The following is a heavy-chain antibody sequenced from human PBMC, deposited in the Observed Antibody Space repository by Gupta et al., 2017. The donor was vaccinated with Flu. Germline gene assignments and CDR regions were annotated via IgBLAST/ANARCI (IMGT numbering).Heavy chain of an antibody. CDR1: GFSISTTGLA. Sequence: QVTLKESGPTLVRPTQTLTLTCTFSGFSISTTGLAVGWIRQAPGEALEWLAVIYSDDHRRYSPYLRNRLTITKDTSKSQVFLTVTNLHPVDTATYYCAHCPTENSCDRGYFDFWGQGILVTVSS. CDR2: IYSDDHR. V-gene: IGHV2-5*02. D-gene: IGHD3-10*01. J-gene: IGHJ4*02. CDR3: AHCPTENSCDRGYFDF.